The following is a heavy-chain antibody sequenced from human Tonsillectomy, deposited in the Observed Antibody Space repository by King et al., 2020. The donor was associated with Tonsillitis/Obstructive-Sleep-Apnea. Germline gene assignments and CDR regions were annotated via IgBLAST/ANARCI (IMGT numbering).Heavy chain of an antibody. D-gene: IGHD5-12*01. CDR2: ISSSGRTI. CDR3: ARDSLGWYFDL. CDR1: GFTFSSYE. J-gene: IGHJ2*01. V-gene: IGHV3-48*03. Sequence: VQLVESGGGLVQPGGSLRLSCAASGFTFSSYEINWVRQAPGKGLEWVSYISSSGRTIYYADSVKGRFTISRDNAKNSLYLQMNSLRAEDTAVYYCARDSLGWYFDLWGRGTLVSVSS.